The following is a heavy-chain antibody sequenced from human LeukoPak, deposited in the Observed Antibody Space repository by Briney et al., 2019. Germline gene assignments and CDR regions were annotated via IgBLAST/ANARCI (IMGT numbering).Heavy chain of an antibody. CDR1: GFTFNTYW. CDR2: TSADGTTT. CDR3: ARGLAGAYRIMDV. Sequence: PGGSLRLSCVASGFTFNTYWIHWVRQGPGKGLVWVSLTSADGTTTTYANSVKGRFTVSRDNARNTLYLQMNSLRGEGAAVYYCARGLAGAYRIMDVWGQGTTVTVS. V-gene: IGHV3-74*01. D-gene: IGHD6-19*01. J-gene: IGHJ6*02.